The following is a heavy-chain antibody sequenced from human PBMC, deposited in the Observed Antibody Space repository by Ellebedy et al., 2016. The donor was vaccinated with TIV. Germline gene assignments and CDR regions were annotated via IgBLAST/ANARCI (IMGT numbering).Heavy chain of an antibody. D-gene: IGHD6-19*01. J-gene: IGHJ4*02. CDR2: ISYDGSNK. CDR3: AKQSSGWYPNYFDY. V-gene: IGHV3-30-3*02. Sequence: GGSLRLSXAASGFTFSSYAMHWVRQAPGKGLEWVAVISYDGSNKYYADSVKGRFTISRDNPKNTLYLQMNSLRAEDTAVYYCAKQSSGWYPNYFDYWGQGTLVTVSS. CDR1: GFTFSSYA.